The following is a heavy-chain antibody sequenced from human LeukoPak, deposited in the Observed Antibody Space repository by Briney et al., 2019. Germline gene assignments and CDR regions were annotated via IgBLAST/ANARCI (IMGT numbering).Heavy chain of an antibody. CDR2: MNPNSGNT. V-gene: IGHV1-8*01. Sequence: GASVKVSCKASGYTFTSYDINWVRQATGQGLEWMGWMNPNSGNTGYAQKFQGRVTMTRNTSISTAYMELSSLRSEDTAVYYCARQYYDFWSGYLFWFDPWGQGTLVTVSS. CDR3: ARQYYDFWSGYLFWFDP. CDR1: GYTFTSYD. J-gene: IGHJ5*02. D-gene: IGHD3-3*01.